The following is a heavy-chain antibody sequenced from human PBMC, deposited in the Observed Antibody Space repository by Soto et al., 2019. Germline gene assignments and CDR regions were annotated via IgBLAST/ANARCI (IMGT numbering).Heavy chain of an antibody. CDR1: GFTFSSYA. CDR2: ISGSGGST. V-gene: IGHV3-23*01. J-gene: IGHJ4*02. CDR3: ARKIQQGVYYFDY. D-gene: IGHD5-18*01. Sequence: PGGSLRLSCAASGFTFSSYAMSWVRQAPGKGLEWVSAISGSGGSTYYADSVKGRFTISRDNSKNTLYLQMNSLRAEDTAVYYCARKIQQGVYYFDYWGQGTLVTVSS.